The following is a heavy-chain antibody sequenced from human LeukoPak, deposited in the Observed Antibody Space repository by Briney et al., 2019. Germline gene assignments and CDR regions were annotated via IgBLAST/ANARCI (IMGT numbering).Heavy chain of an antibody. D-gene: IGHD3-9*01. Sequence: SETLSLTCTVSGGSISSYYWSWIRQPPGKGLERIGYIYYSGSTNYNPSLKSRVTISVDTSKNQFSLKLSSVTAADTAVYYCARENSHYDILTGYSNDAFDIWGQGTMVTVSS. CDR2: IYYSGST. V-gene: IGHV4-59*01. CDR1: GGSISSYY. J-gene: IGHJ3*02. CDR3: ARENSHYDILTGYSNDAFDI.